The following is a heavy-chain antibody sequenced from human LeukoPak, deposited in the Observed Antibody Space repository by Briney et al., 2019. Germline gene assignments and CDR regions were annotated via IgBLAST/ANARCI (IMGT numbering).Heavy chain of an antibody. D-gene: IGHD3-10*01. CDR1: GFTFSSYW. CDR2: INGDGSTT. V-gene: IGHV3-74*01. CDR3: ARDLYYFGSGSSHYFDY. J-gene: IGHJ4*02. Sequence: QTGGSLRLSCAASGFTFSSYWMHWVRQAPGKGLVWVSRINGDGSTTNYADSVKGRFTISRDNAKNTLYLQMNSLRAEDTAVHYCARDLYYFGSGSSHYFDYWGQGTLVTVSS.